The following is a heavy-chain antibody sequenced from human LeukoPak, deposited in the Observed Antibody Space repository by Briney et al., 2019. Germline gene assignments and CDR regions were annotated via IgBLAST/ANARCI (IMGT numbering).Heavy chain of an antibody. Sequence: SLRLSCAASGFTFSSYAMHWVRQAPGEGLEWVAVISYDGSNKYYADSVKGRFTISRDNSKNTLYLQMNSLRAEDTAVYYCARPETYSSGWYYYYGMDVWGQGTTVTVSS. D-gene: IGHD6-19*01. V-gene: IGHV3-30*04. CDR1: GFTFSSYA. CDR2: ISYDGSNK. J-gene: IGHJ6*02. CDR3: ARPETYSSGWYYYYGMDV.